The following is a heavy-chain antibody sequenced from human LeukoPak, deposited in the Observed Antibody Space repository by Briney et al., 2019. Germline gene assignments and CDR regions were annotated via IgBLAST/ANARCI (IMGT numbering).Heavy chain of an antibody. CDR3: VRAKSGHYGYSDY. V-gene: IGHV3-7*01. Sequence: PGGSLRLSCAASGFTFSNYWMTWVRQAPGKGLEWVANIKEDGSEKYYVDSVKGRFTISRDNAKNTVYLQMISLRADDTAVYYCVRAKSGHYGYSDYWGQGTLVTVSS. CDR1: GFTFSNYW. D-gene: IGHD5-18*01. CDR2: IKEDGSEK. J-gene: IGHJ4*02.